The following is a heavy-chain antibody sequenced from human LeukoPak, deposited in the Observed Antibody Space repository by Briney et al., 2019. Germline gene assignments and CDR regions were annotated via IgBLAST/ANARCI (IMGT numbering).Heavy chain of an antibody. Sequence: GGSLRLSCVASGFRFDDYALHWVRQAPGKGLEWVSGISWNSGDIGYADSVKGRFTISRGNAKTSIYLQMNSLRVEDTALYYCAKDMAGTAVTGSTFDYWGQGTLVTVSS. CDR1: GFRFDDYA. D-gene: IGHD6-19*01. V-gene: IGHV3-9*01. CDR2: ISWNSGDI. CDR3: AKDMAGTAVTGSTFDY. J-gene: IGHJ4*02.